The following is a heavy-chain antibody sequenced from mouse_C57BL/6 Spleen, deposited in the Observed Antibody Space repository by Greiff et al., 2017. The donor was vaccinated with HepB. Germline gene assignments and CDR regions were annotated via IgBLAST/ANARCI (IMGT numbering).Heavy chain of an antibody. V-gene: IGHV5-2*01. CDR1: EYEFPSHD. CDR2: INSDGGST. CDR3: ARHHYDYDGGTWFAY. D-gene: IGHD2-4*01. J-gene: IGHJ3*01. Sequence: EVHLVESGGGLVQPGESLKLSCESNEYEFPSHDMSWVRKTPEKRLELVAAINSDGGSTYYPDTMERRFIISRDNTKKTLYLQMSSLRSEDTALYYCARHHYDYDGGTWFAYWGQGTLVTVSA.